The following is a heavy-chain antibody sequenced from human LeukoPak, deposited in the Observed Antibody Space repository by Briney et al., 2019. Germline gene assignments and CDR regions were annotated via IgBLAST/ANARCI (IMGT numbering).Heavy chain of an antibody. V-gene: IGHV3-21*01. D-gene: IGHD1-26*01. CDR1: GFTFSSYS. CDR2: ISSSSSYI. J-gene: IGHJ4*02. CDR3: AREREGHFDY. Sequence: GGSLRLSCAACGFTFSSYSMNWVRQAPGKGLEWVSSISSSSSYIYYADSVKGRFTISRDNAKNSLYLQMNSLRAEDTAVYYCAREREGHFDYWGQGTLVTVSS.